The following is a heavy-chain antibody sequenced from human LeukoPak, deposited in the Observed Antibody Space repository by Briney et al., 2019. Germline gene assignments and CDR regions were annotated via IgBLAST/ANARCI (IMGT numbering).Heavy chain of an antibody. Sequence: PGGSLRLSCAASGFTFTNPAMGWVRQAPGKGLEWVSVVSGTGDFIYYGDSVKGRFTISRDNSKNTLYLHMSSLRAEDTALYYCAKTRGGNPRYYFDYWGHGTLVTVSS. V-gene: IGHV3-23*01. CDR1: GFTFTNPA. CDR2: VSGTGDFI. CDR3: AKTRGGNPRYYFDY. J-gene: IGHJ4*01. D-gene: IGHD4-23*01.